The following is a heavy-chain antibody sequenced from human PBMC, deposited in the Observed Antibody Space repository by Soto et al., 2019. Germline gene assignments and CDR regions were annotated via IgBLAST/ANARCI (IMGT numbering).Heavy chain of an antibody. CDR2: INAGNGNT. V-gene: IGHV1-3*01. CDR1: GYTFTSYA. D-gene: IGHD1-26*01. Sequence: QVQLVQSGAEVKKPGASVKVSCKASGYTFTSYAMHWVRQAPGQXLEWMGWINAGNGNTKYSQKFQGRVXXTXXXXXXXXXXXLSSLRSEDTAVYYCARDRWELPSVWGQGTLVTVSS. J-gene: IGHJ4*02. CDR3: ARDRWELPSV.